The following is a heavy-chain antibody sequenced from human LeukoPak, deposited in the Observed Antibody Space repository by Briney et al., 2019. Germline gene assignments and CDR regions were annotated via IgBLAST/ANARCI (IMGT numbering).Heavy chain of an antibody. CDR3: ARDRIPAATPLDY. V-gene: IGHV1-18*01. D-gene: IGHD2-2*02. CDR1: GYTFTGYG. J-gene: IGHJ4*02. Sequence: WASVKVSCKASGYTFTGYGISWVRQAPGQGLEWMGWISAYNGNTNYAQKLQGRVTMTTDTSTSTAYMELRNLRSGDTAVYYCARDRIPAATPLDYWGQGTLVTVSS. CDR2: ISAYNGNT.